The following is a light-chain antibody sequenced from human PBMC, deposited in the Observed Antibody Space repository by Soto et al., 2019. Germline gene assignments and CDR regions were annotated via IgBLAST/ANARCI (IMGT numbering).Light chain of an antibody. Sequence: EIVMTQSPATLSVSPGERATLSCRASQSVSSNLAWYQQKPGQAPRLLIYGASTRATAIPARSRGSGSGTEFTLTISSLQSEDFAVYYCQQYNNWPGTFGPGTKVDIK. CDR2: GAS. CDR3: QQYNNWPGT. J-gene: IGKJ3*01. V-gene: IGKV3D-15*01. CDR1: QSVSSN.